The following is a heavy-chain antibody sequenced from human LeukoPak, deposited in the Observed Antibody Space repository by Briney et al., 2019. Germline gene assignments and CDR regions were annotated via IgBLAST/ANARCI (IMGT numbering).Heavy chain of an antibody. D-gene: IGHD3-9*01. CDR3: ARGPVLRYFDWLLSRSYFDY. CDR1: GFSFSDYW. V-gene: IGHV4-34*01. CDR2: INHSGST. Sequence: TGGSLRLSCAASGFSFSDYWMSWIRQPPGKGLEWIGEINHSGSTNYNPSLKSRVTISVDTSKNQFSLKLSSVTAADTAVYYCARGPVLRYFDWLLSRSYFDYWGQGTLVTVSS. J-gene: IGHJ4*02.